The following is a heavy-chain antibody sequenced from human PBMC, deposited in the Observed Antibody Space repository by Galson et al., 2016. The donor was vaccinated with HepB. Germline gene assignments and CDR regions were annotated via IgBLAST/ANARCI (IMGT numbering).Heavy chain of an antibody. V-gene: IGHV3-20*04. Sequence: SLRLSCAASGFTFDDFGMSWVRQAPGKGLEWVSGINWSGEITRYADSVKGRFTISRDKARNSLYLQMNSLRDDDTAVYYCTRGLHVDLSGWYFDLWGRGALVTVSS. CDR3: TRGLHVDLSGWYFDL. CDR2: INWSGEIT. D-gene: IGHD3-10*01. J-gene: IGHJ2*01. CDR1: GFTFDDFG.